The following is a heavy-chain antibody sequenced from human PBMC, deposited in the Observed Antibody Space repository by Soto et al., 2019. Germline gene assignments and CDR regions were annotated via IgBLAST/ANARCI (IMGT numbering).Heavy chain of an antibody. CDR3: GLFGIDNWFDP. J-gene: IGHJ5*02. CDR2: FNPNNVGT. CDR1: CFTSTVSY. Sequence: SGQVACEACCFTSTVSYMNWVRQCPGQGLKWLGWFNPNNVGTTYAQKFQGRGTMTRDTAISTAYMELCRLRYDDTAVYYGGLFGIDNWFDPWGQGPRVTLS. V-gene: IGHV1-2*02. D-gene: IGHD1-26*01.